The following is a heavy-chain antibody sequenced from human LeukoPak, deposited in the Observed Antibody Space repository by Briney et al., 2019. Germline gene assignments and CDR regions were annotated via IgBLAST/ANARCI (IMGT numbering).Heavy chain of an antibody. CDR2: ISSSSSYI. D-gene: IGHD6-6*01. J-gene: IGHJ4*02. CDR3: ARDTDGLGY. Sequence: GGSLRLSCAASGFTFSSYSMNWVRQAPGKGLEWVSSISSSSSYIYYADSVKGRSTISRDNAKNSLYLQMNGLRAEDTAVYYCARDTDGLGYWGQGTLVTVSS. V-gene: IGHV3-21*01. CDR1: GFTFSSYS.